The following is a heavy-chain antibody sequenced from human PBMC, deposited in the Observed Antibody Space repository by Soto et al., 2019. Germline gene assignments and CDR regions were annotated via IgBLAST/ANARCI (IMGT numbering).Heavy chain of an antibody. CDR2: IYYSGST. Sequence: PSETLSLTCTVSGGSISSGGYYWSWIRQHPGKGLEWIGYIYYSGSTYYNPSLKSRVTISVDTSKNQFSLKLSSVTAADTAVYYCARMAVAARPDYCDYWGQGTLVTVSS. D-gene: IGHD6-6*01. V-gene: IGHV4-31*03. CDR1: GGSISSGGYY. J-gene: IGHJ4*02. CDR3: ARMAVAARPDYCDY.